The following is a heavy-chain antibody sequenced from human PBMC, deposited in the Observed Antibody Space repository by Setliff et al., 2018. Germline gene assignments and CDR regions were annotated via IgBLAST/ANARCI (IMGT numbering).Heavy chain of an antibody. CDR3: STKGVPGQ. CDR1: GFTFSDYY. J-gene: IGHJ4*02. CDR2: ISSRGIT. D-gene: IGHD3-3*01. Sequence: GGSLRLSCATSGFTFSDYYMSWIRQTPGKGLEWVSYISSRGITYYPDSVKGRFTIARDNAKNSVYLQMDSLREEETAVYFCSTKGVPGQGGQGILVTVSS. V-gene: IGHV3-11*01.